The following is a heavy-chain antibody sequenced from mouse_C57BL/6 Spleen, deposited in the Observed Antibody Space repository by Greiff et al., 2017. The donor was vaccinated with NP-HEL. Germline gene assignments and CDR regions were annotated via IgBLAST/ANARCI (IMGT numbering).Heavy chain of an antibody. Sequence: QVQLQQPGAELVRPGTSVKLSCKASGYTFTSYWMHWVKQRPGQGLEWIGVIDPSDSYTNYNQKFKGKATLTVDTSSSTAYMQLSSLTSEDSAVYYCARPYYGYDGFDYWGQGTTLTVSS. CDR2: IDPSDSYT. CDR3: ARPYYGYDGFDY. J-gene: IGHJ2*01. CDR1: GYTFTSYW. D-gene: IGHD2-9*01. V-gene: IGHV1-59*01.